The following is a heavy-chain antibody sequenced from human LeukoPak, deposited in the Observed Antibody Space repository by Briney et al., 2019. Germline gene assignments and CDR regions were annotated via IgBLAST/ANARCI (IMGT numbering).Heavy chain of an antibody. D-gene: IGHD7-27*01. CDR2: IYYSGST. CDR1: GGSIRRDIYY. CDR3: ARGHWGSPDY. V-gene: IGHV4-39*07. J-gene: IGHJ4*02. Sequence: SETLSLTCTVSGGSIRRDIYYWGWIRQPPGKGLEWVGTIYYSGSTNYNPSLKSRVTISVDTSKNQFSLKLSSVTAADTAVYYCARGHWGSPDYWGQGTLVTVSS.